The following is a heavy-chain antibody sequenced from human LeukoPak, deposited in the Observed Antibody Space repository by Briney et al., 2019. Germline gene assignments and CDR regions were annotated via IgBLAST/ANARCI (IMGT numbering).Heavy chain of an antibody. D-gene: IGHD1-20*01. CDR1: GGSISSSDYF. CDR2: ISYSGST. J-gene: IGHJ4*02. CDR3: ARFITGTSAFDY. Sequence: SETLSLTCIVSGGSISSSDYFWSWIRQPPGKGLQWIGYISYSGSTYYNPSLESRLTISLDTSKNQFSLNLTSVTAADTAVYYCARFITGTSAFDYWGQGTLVTVSS. V-gene: IGHV4-30-4*01.